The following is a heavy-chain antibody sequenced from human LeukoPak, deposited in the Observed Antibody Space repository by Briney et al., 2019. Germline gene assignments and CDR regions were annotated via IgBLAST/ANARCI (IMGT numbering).Heavy chain of an antibody. J-gene: IGHJ3*02. D-gene: IGHD5-24*01. CDR3: ARDQDFDGGPYSAGDAFDI. Sequence: PSETLSLTCTVSGGSISSSSYYWGWIRQPPGKGLEWIGYIHYSGPTSYNPSLKSRVDISVDTSKNQFSLNLSSVTAADTAVYFCARDQDFDGGPYSAGDAFDIWGQGTMVTVSS. CDR1: GGSISSSSYY. CDR2: IHYSGPT. V-gene: IGHV4-31*03.